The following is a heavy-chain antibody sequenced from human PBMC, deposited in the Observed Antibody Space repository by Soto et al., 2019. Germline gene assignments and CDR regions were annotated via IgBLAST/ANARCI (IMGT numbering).Heavy chain of an antibody. V-gene: IGHV2-5*02. CDR2: IYWDDDK. D-gene: IGHD6-19*01. CDR3: AHTLVAGLGYYFDY. CDR1: GFSLSTTRVG. J-gene: IGHJ4*02. Sequence: QITLKESGPTLVKPTQTLTLTCTFSGFSLSTTRVGVGWIRQPPGKALEWLALIYWDDDKRYSPFLKSRLTIPKHTSKNPVVLTMTNMDPMDTATYFCAHTLVAGLGYYFDYWGQGTLVTVSS.